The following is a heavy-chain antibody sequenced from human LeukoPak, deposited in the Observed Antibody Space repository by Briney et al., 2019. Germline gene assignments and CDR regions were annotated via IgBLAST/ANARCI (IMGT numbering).Heavy chain of an antibody. V-gene: IGHV1-2*02. CDR3: ARGWYRRFQD. J-gene: IGHJ1*01. CDR2: INPNSGGT. CDR1: GYTFTGYY. D-gene: IGHD6-13*01. Sequence: ASVKVSCKTSGYTFTGYYMHWVRQAPGQGLEWMGWINPNSGGTNYAQKFQGRVTMTRDTSISTAYMELTRLRSEDTAVYYCARGWYRRFQDWGQGTLVTVSS.